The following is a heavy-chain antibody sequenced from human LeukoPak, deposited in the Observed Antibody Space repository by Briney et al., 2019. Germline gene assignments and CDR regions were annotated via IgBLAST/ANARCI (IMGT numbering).Heavy chain of an antibody. Sequence: PSETLSLTCTVSGGSISSYYWSWIRQPAGKGLEWIGYIYHSGSTYYNPSLKSRVTISVDRSKNQFSLKLSSVTAADTAVYYCGSLHQVRGLTVFDYWGQGTLVTVSS. J-gene: IGHJ4*02. CDR1: GGSISSYY. CDR2: IYHSGST. CDR3: GSLHQVRGLTVFDY. D-gene: IGHD3-10*01. V-gene: IGHV4-59*04.